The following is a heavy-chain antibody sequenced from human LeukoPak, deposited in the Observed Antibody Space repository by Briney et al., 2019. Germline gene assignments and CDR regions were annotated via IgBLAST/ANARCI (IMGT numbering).Heavy chain of an antibody. D-gene: IGHD3-3*01. V-gene: IGHV1-46*01. CDR3: ARTQIFGVVTNYYYYHGMDV. CDR1: GGTFSSYA. J-gene: IGHJ6*02. CDR2: INPSIGNT. Sequence: ASVKVSCKASGGTFSSYAISWVRQAPGQGLEWMGIINPSIGNTSYAQNFQGRVTMTRDTSTNTLYMELSSLRSEDTAVYYCARTQIFGVVTNYYYYHGMDVWGQGTTVTVSS.